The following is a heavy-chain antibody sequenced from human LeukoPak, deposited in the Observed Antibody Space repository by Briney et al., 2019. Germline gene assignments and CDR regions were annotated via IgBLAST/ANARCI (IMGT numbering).Heavy chain of an antibody. D-gene: IGHD2-2*01. J-gene: IGHJ4*02. CDR1: GLTFSSYG. Sequence: GGSLTLSWALSGLTFSSYGMHWVRQAPGKGLEWVAFIRYDESNKYYADSVKGRFTISRDNSKNTLYLQMYSLRAEDTAVYYCAKDSGRYCSSTSCSPDYWGQGTLVTVSS. CDR3: AKDSGRYCSSTSCSPDY. CDR2: IRYDESNK. V-gene: IGHV3-30*02.